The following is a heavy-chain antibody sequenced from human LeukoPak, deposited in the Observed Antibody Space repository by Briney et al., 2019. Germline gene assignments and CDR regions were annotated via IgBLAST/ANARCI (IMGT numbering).Heavy chain of an antibody. J-gene: IGHJ4*02. CDR1: GGTFSSYA. V-gene: IGHV1-69*13. CDR2: IIPIFGTA. CDR3: ARTLWFGELFLYFDY. D-gene: IGHD3-10*01. Sequence: SVKVSCKASGGTFSSYAISWVRQAPGQGLGWMGGIIPIFGTANYAQKFQGRVTITADESTSIAYMELSSLRSEDTAVYYCARTLWFGELFLYFDYWGQGTLVTVSS.